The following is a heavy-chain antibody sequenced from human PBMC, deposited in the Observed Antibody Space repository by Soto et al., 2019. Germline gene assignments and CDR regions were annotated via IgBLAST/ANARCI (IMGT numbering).Heavy chain of an antibody. CDR1: GGSFSGYY. Sequence: QVQLQQWGAGLLKPSETLSLTCAVYGGSFSGYYWSWIRQPPGKGLEWIGEINHSGSTNYNPSLKRRVTISVETSKNQFSLKLSSVTAADTAVYYCARGRKDYSSSWYVDWGQGTLVTVSS. J-gene: IGHJ4*02. V-gene: IGHV4-34*01. D-gene: IGHD6-13*01. CDR3: ARGRKDYSSSWYVD. CDR2: INHSGST.